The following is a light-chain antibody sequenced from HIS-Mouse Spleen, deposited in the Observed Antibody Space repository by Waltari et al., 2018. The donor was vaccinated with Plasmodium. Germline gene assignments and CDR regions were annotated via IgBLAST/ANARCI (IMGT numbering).Light chain of an antibody. Sequence: TQPPSVSVSPGQTARITCSGDALPKQYAYWYQQKSGQAPVLVIYEDSKRPSGIPERFSGSSSGTMATLTISGAQVEDEADYYCYSTDSSGNHRVFGGGTKLTVL. CDR2: EDS. V-gene: IGLV3-10*01. CDR1: ALPKQY. J-gene: IGLJ3*02. CDR3: YSTDSSGNHRV.